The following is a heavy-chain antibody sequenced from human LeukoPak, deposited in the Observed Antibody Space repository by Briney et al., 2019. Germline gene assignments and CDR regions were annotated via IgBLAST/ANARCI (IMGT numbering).Heavy chain of an antibody. J-gene: IGHJ4*02. CDR3: ARDVGGGWLLISY. D-gene: IGHD3-22*01. Sequence: SETLSLTCTVSGGSISSYYWSWIRQPPGKGLEWIGYIYNTGSTNYNPSLKSRVAISVDTSKNQFSLNLSSVTAADTAVYYCARDVGGGWLLISYWGQGTLVTVSS. CDR1: GGSISSYY. V-gene: IGHV4-59*01. CDR2: IYNTGST.